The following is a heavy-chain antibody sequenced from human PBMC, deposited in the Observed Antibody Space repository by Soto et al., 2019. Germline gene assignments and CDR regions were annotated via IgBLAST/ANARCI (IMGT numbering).Heavy chain of an antibody. CDR2: IKSKTDGGTT. D-gene: IGHD6-6*01. CDR3: TTDGGGSSSQGENWFDP. Sequence: GGSLRLSCAASGFTFSNAWMSWVRQAPGKGLEWVGRIKSKTDGGTTDYAAPVKGRFTISRDDSKNTLYLQMNSLKTEDTAVYYCTTDGGGSSSQGENWFDPGGQGTLVTVSS. J-gene: IGHJ5*02. CDR1: GFTFSNAW. V-gene: IGHV3-15*01.